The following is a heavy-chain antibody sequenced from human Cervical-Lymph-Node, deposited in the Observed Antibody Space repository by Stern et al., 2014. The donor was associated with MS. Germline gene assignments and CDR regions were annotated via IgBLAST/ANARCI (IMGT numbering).Heavy chain of an antibody. Sequence: ATPTNHPTTPPPHPPPQRPEPIPRIVPPFGKPNYAQKFQGRVTITADESTSTAYMDLSSLRSEDTAVYYCASPLTATSVPFGYYGMDVWGQGTTVTVS. D-gene: IGHD4-17*01. V-gene: IGHV1-69*01. CDR3: ASPLTATSVPFGYYGMDV. CDR1: ATPTNHP. J-gene: IGHJ6*02. CDR2: IVPPFGKP.